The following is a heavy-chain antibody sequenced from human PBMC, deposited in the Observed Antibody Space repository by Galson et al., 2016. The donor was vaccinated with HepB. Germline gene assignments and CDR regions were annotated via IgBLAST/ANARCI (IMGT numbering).Heavy chain of an antibody. D-gene: IGHD3-16*01. CDR2: IYYSGST. J-gene: IGHJ4*02. Sequence: LSITCPVSGDSISRYYWSWLRPPPGKGLEWIGYIYYSGSTNSNPSLKSRVTLSVDTSKNQFSLKLDAVTAADTAVYYFARGGVDAFESWGQGTLVTVSS. CDR3: ARGGVDAFES. CDR1: GDSISRYY. V-gene: IGHV4-59*01.